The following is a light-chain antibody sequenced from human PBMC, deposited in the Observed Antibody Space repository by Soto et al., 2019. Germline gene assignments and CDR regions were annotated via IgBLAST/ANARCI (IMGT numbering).Light chain of an antibody. J-gene: IGKJ5*01. CDR1: QSVSSSY. CDR3: QQNGSSPVT. CDR2: GAS. Sequence: EIVLTQSPGTLSLSPGERATLSCRASQSVSSSYLAWYQQKPGQAPSLLIYGASSRAAGSPDRFRGSGSETDFTLTISRLEPEDFAVYYCQQNGSSPVTFGQGTRLEIK. V-gene: IGKV3-20*01.